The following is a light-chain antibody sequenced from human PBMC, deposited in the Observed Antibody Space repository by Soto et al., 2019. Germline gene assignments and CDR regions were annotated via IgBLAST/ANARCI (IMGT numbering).Light chain of an antibody. CDR2: KVS. CDR1: QSLVYTDGHTY. J-gene: IGKJ4*01. Sequence: AVMTQSPLSLTVTLGQPASISCKSSQSLVYTDGHTYLNWFHQRLGQSPRRLIYKVSTRESGDRDRFSGGGSGTDFTLKIDRVEAEDVGVYYCMQGTHWPPTIGGGTTVEIK. V-gene: IGKV2-30*01. CDR3: MQGTHWPPT.